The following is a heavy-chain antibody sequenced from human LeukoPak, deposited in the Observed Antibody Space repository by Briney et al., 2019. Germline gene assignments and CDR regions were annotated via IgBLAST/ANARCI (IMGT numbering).Heavy chain of an antibody. CDR1: GFTFTNYA. Sequence: GGSLRLSCAASGFTFTNYAMTWVRQAPGKGLDGVSSASSDSSYIYYADSVKGRFTISRDNAKNSLFLQMNSLRAEDTAVYYCARNSRGWYDGFDIWGQGTMVTVSS. J-gene: IGHJ3*02. CDR2: ASSDSSYI. CDR3: ARNSRGWYDGFDI. V-gene: IGHV3-21*01. D-gene: IGHD6-19*01.